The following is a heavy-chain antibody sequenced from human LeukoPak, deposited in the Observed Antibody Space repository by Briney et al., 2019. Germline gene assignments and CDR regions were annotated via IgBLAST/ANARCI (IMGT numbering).Heavy chain of an antibody. V-gene: IGHV3-9*01. Sequence: RTGGSLRLSCAASGFTFSSYAMSWVRQAPGKGLEWVSGISWNSGSIGYADSVKGRFTISRDNAKNSLYLQMNSLRAEDTALYYCANGQDVGTFDIWGQGTMVTVSS. CDR1: GFTFSSYA. CDR2: ISWNSGSI. J-gene: IGHJ3*02. CDR3: ANGQDVGTFDI.